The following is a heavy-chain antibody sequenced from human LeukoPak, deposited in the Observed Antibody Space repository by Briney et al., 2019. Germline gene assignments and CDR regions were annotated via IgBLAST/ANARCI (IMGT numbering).Heavy chain of an antibody. CDR1: GGSISSYY. Sequence: SETLCLTCTVSGGSISSYYWSWIRQPPGKGLEWIGYIYYSGSTNYNPSLKSRVTISVDTSKNQFSLKLSSVTAADTAVYDCARGNWNDLWGQGTLVTVSS. V-gene: IGHV4-59*01. J-gene: IGHJ5*02. CDR3: ARGNWNDL. CDR2: IYYSGST.